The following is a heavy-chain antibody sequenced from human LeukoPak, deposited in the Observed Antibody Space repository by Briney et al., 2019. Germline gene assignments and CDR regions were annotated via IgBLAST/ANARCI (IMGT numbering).Heavy chain of an antibody. CDR3: AREDFYGSGSYPWYFDL. J-gene: IGHJ2*01. D-gene: IGHD3-10*01. CDR2: IYYSGTP. CDR1: GGSISSYY. Sequence: KPSETLSLTCTVSGGSISSYYWGWIRQPPGKGLEWIGSIYYSGTPYYNPSLNSRVTISVDTSKNQFSLKLSSVTAADTAVYYCAREDFYGSGSYPWYFDLWGRGTLVSVSS. V-gene: IGHV4-39*02.